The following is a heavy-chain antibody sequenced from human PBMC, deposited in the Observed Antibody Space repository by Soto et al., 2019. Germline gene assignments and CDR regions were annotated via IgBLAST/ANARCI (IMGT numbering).Heavy chain of an antibody. V-gene: IGHV3-64D*06. D-gene: IGHD6-6*01. Sequence: GSLRLSCSASGFPFSNHAMHWVRQAPGKGLEYVSAINYNGGTTYYVDSVKGRFTISRDNSKNTLYLQMSSLKVEDTAMYHCVAWGGIEARNLDHWGQGTLVTVSS. CDR1: GFPFSNHA. CDR3: VAWGGIEARNLDH. CDR2: INYNGGTT. J-gene: IGHJ4*02.